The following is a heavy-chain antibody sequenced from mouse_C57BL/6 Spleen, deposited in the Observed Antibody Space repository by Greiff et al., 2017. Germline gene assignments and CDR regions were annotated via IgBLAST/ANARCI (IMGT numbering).Heavy chain of an antibody. D-gene: IGHD2-4*01. J-gene: IGHJ2*01. V-gene: IGHV1-72*01. CDR1: GYTFTSYW. Sequence: QVQLQQPGAELVQPGASVKLSCKASGYTFTSYWMHWVKQRPGRGLEWIGRIDPNSGGTKYNEKFKSKATLTVDKPTSTTYMQLSRLTSEDSAVYYCAREGDYDYDGYFDYWGQGTTLTVSS. CDR3: AREGDYDYDGYFDY. CDR2: IDPNSGGT.